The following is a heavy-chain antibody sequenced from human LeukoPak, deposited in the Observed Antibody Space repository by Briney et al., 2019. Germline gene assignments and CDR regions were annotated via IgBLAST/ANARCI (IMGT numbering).Heavy chain of an antibody. J-gene: IGHJ6*03. Sequence: SETLSLTCTVSGGSISSYYWSWIRQPPGKGLEWIGYIYYSGSTNYNPSLKSRVTISVDTSKNQFSLKLSSVTAADTAVYYCARSSSTSRNYYYYYMDVWGKGTTVTISS. CDR1: GGSISSYY. D-gene: IGHD2-2*01. CDR2: IYYSGST. V-gene: IGHV4-59*01. CDR3: ARSSSTSRNYYYYYMDV.